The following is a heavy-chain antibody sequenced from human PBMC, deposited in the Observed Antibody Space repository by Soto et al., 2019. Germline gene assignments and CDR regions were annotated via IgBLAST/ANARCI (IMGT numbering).Heavy chain of an antibody. CDR1: GYTFTSYG. CDR2: ISAYNGNT. J-gene: IGHJ5*02. CDR3: ARGLEYYDSSGWYWFDP. V-gene: IGHV1-18*01. Sequence: ASVKVSCKASGYTFTSYGISWVRQAPGQGLEWMGWISAYNGNTNYAQKLQGRVTMTTDTSTSTAYMGLRSLRSDDTAVYYCARGLEYYDSSGWYWFDPWGQGTLVTV. D-gene: IGHD3-22*01.